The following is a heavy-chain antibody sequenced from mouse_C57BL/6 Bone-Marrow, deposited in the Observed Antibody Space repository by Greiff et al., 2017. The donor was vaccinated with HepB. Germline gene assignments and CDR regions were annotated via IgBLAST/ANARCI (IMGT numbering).Heavy chain of an antibody. V-gene: IGHV2-2*01. CDR1: GFSLTSYG. Sequence: VQLQQSGPGLVQPSQSLSITCTVSGFSLTSYGVHWVRQSPGKGLEWLGVIWSGGSTDYNAAFISRLSISKDNSKSQVFFKMNSLQADDTAIYYWARISSTAVVEAAMDYWCEVTSVIVSS. CDR3: ARISSTAVVEAAMDY. D-gene: IGHD1-1*01. J-gene: IGHJ4*01. CDR2: IWSGGST.